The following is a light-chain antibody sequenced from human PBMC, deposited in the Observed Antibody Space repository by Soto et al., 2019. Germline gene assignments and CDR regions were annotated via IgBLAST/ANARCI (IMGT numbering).Light chain of an antibody. CDR3: QQSNNWLWT. J-gene: IGKJ1*01. Sequence: EIVMTQSPATLSVSPGEKATNSCRASQIVSSNLAWYQQKPGQAPRLLIYGASTRATGIPARFSGSGSGTEFTLTISSLQSEDVAVYYCQQSNNWLWTFGQGTKVDIK. V-gene: IGKV3-15*01. CDR1: QIVSSN. CDR2: GAS.